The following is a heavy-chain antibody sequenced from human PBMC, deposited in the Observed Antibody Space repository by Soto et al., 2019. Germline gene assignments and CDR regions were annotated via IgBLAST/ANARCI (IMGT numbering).Heavy chain of an antibody. V-gene: IGHV3-23*01. CDR1: GFTFSSYA. J-gene: IGHJ4*02. CDR2: ISGSGGST. Sequence: GGSLRLSCAASGFTFSSYAMSWVRQAPGKGLEWVSAISGSGGSTYYADSVKGRFTISRDNSKNTLYLQMNSLRAEDTAVYYCAKALIVATISGYFDYWGQGTLVTVSS. D-gene: IGHD5-12*01. CDR3: AKALIVATISGYFDY.